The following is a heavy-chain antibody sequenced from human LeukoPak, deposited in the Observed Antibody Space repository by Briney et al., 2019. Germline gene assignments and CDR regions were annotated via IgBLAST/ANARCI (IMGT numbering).Heavy chain of an antibody. CDR2: IYYGGST. V-gene: IGHV4-59*01. J-gene: IGHJ4*02. CDR1: GGSISSYY. Sequence: SETLSLTCTVSGGSISSYYWSWIRQPPGKGLEWIGYIYYGGSTNYNPSLKSRVTISVDTSKNQFSLKLSSVTAADTAVYYCARVALLWFREPGYFDYWGQGTLVTVSS. D-gene: IGHD3-10*01. CDR3: ARVALLWFREPGYFDY.